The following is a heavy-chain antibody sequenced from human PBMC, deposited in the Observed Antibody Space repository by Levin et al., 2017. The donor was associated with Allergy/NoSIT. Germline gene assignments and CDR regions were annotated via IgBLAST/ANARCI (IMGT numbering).Heavy chain of an antibody. CDR1: GYIFSNYA. D-gene: IGHD3-10*01. CDR2: ISASGDIT. V-gene: IGHV3-23*01. Sequence: RSGGSLRLSCAASGYIFSNYAVSWVRQAPGQGLDWVSAISASGDITKYAASVKGRFTISRDNSKYTVYLQMNSLRGEDTAVYFCARGRWVVSGSFLLDLWGQGTLVTVSS. CDR3: ARGRWVVSGSFLLDL. J-gene: IGHJ5*02.